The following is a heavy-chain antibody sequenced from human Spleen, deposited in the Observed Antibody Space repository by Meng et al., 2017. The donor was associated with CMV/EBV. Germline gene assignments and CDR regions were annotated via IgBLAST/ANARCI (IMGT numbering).Heavy chain of an antibody. V-gene: IGHV1-69*10. D-gene: IGHD3-16*01. CDR1: GYGFSDYT. CDR3: GRDRKWGTYDYDDGY. Sequence: SGYGFSDYTITWVRQAPGQGLELMGDFIPMLGLSNSAQKFQGRVTITADTSTTTVYMELNSLTFEDTAVYYCGRDRKWGTYDYDDGYWGQGTLVTVSS. CDR2: FIPMLGLS. J-gene: IGHJ4*02.